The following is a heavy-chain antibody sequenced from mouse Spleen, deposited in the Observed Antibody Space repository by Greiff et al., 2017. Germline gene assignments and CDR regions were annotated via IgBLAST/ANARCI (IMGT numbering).Heavy chain of an antibody. Sequence: VKLMETGPGLVAPSQSLSITCTVSGFSLTSYGVHWVRQPPGKGLEWLVVIWSDGSTNYNSALKSRLSISKDNSKSQVFLKMNSLQTDDTAMYYCARQGGYSYYFDYWGQGTTLTVSS. CDR2: IWSDGST. D-gene: IGHD3-1*01. V-gene: IGHV2-6-1*01. J-gene: IGHJ2*01. CDR1: GFSLTSYG. CDR3: ARQGGYSYYFDY.